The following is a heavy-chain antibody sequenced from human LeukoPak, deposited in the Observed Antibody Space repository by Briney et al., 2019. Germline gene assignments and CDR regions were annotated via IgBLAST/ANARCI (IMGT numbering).Heavy chain of an antibody. J-gene: IGHJ6*02. CDR3: ARVDYYGSGSYYKLYGMDV. Sequence: ASVKVSCKAFGYTITGYYIHWVRQAPGQGLEWMGRIIPILGTANYAQKFQGRVTITADESTSTAYMELSSLRSEDTAVYYCARVDYYGSGSYYKLYGMDVWGQGTTVTVSS. D-gene: IGHD3-10*01. CDR1: GYTITGYY. V-gene: IGHV1-69*11. CDR2: IIPILGTA.